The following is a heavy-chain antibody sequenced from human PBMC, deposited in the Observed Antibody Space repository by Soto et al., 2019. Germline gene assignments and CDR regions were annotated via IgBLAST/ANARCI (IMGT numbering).Heavy chain of an antibody. CDR3: ARYCSGGSCYSHLSLVGYGMDV. CDR1: GFTFSSYS. Sequence: EVQLVESGGGLVKPGGSLRLSCAASGFTFSSYSMNWVRQAPGKGLEWVSSISSSSSYIYYADSVKGRFTISRDNAKNSLYLQMSSLRAEDTAVYYCARYCSGGSCYSHLSLVGYGMDVWGQGTTVTVSS. V-gene: IGHV3-21*01. CDR2: ISSSSSYI. J-gene: IGHJ6*02. D-gene: IGHD2-15*01.